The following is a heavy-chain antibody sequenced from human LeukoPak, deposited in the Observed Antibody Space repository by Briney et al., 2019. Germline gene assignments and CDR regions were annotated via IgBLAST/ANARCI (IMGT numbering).Heavy chain of an antibody. CDR3: ARGSTYYDSSGQVPFDY. CDR1: GFTFSSYS. D-gene: IGHD3-22*01. CDR2: ISSSSSYI. J-gene: IGHJ4*02. Sequence: GGSLRLSCAASGFTFSSYSMNWVRQAPGKGLGWVSSISSSSSYIYYADSVKGRFTISRDNGKNTLYLQMNSLRAEDTAVYYCARGSTYYDSSGQVPFDYWGQGTLVTVSS. V-gene: IGHV3-21*01.